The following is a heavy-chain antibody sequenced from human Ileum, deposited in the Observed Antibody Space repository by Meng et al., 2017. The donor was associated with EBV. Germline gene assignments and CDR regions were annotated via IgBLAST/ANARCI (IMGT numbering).Heavy chain of an antibody. D-gene: IGHD6-13*01. V-gene: IGHV4-39*01. CDR3: ARPIAAAGWFDP. Sequence: LDLQEPGPGSGKPLKTVSPTGLVFGGPVNSSTYYWGWMRQPPGKGLELSGSIYYSGRTYYNPSLKSRVTISVDTSKNQFSLKLSSVTAADTAVYYCARPIAAAGWFDPRGQGTLVTVSS. CDR1: GGPVNSSTYY. CDR2: IYYSGRT. J-gene: IGHJ5*02.